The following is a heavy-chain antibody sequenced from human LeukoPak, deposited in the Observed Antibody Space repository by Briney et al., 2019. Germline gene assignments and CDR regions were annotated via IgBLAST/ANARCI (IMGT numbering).Heavy chain of an antibody. CDR2: ISSSSSYI. CDR1: GFTFSSYA. J-gene: IGHJ3*02. V-gene: IGHV3-21*01. D-gene: IGHD6-19*01. Sequence: PGGSLRLSCAASGFTFSSYAMSWVRQAPGKGLEWVSSISSSSSYIYYADSVKGRFTISRDNAKNSLYLQMNSLRAEDTAVYYCARDRQWLVHSAFDIWGQGTMVTVSS. CDR3: ARDRQWLVHSAFDI.